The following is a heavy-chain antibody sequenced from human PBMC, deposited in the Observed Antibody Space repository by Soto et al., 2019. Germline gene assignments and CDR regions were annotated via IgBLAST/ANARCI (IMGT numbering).Heavy chain of an antibody. CDR1: GGSISSSSYY. J-gene: IGHJ3*02. V-gene: IGHV4-39*01. Sequence: SETLSLTCTVSGGSISSSSYYWGWIRQPPGKGLEWIGSIYYSGSTYYNPSLKSRVTISVDTSKNQFSLKLSSVTAADTAVYYCARPNYYDSSDGAFDIWGQGTMVTVSS. CDR3: ARPNYYDSSDGAFDI. CDR2: IYYSGST. D-gene: IGHD3-22*01.